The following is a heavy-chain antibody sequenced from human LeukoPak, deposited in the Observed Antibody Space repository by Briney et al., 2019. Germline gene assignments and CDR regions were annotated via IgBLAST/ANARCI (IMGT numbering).Heavy chain of an antibody. CDR1: EFTFSSYG. V-gene: IGHV3-33*01. J-gene: IGHJ4*02. CDR2: IWYDGSRK. CDR3: ARDRGSGDYNGGYFDY. Sequence: PGGSLRLSCAASEFTFSSYGMHWVRQAPGKGLEWVALIWYDGSRKYFAESVKGRFTISRDNSKNTLYLQMNSLRAEDTAVYYCARDRGSGDYNGGYFDYWGQGTLVTVSS. D-gene: IGHD3-22*01.